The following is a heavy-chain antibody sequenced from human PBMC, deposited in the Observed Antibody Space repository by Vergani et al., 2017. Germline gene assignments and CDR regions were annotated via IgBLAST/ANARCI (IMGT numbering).Heavy chain of an antibody. J-gene: IGHJ4*02. Sequence: QVQVMQSGAEVKKSGASVKVSCKTSGYTFSNYYMHWVRQAPRQGLEWMGIINPSGGHTNYAQKFQGRVTMTRDTSTSTVYMELSSLRSEDTAIYYCARGDYGILTGYRYWGQGTLVTVSS. CDR1: GYTFSNYY. V-gene: IGHV1-46*03. CDR3: ARGDYGILTGYRY. D-gene: IGHD3-9*01. CDR2: INPSGGHT.